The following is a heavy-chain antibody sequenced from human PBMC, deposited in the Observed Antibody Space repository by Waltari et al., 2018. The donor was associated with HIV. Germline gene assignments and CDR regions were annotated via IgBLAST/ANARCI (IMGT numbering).Heavy chain of an antibody. D-gene: IGHD6-19*01. V-gene: IGHV4-4*07. Sequence: QVQLQESGPGLVKPSETLSLTCTVSGGPISSYYWSWIRQPAGKGLEWIGRIYTSGSTNYNPSLKSRVTMSVDTSKNQFSLKLSSVTAADTAVYYCARDDYSSGRYRAAFDIWGQGTMVTVSS. CDR3: ARDDYSSGRYRAAFDI. J-gene: IGHJ3*02. CDR2: IYTSGST. CDR1: GGPISSYY.